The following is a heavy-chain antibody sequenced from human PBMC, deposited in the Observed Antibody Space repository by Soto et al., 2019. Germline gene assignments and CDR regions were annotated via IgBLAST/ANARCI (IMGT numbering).Heavy chain of an antibody. Sequence: SETLSLTCTVSGGSISSYYWSWIRQPPGKGLEWIGYIYYSGSTNYNPSLKSRVTISVDTSKNQFSLKLSSVTAADTAVYYCARTRPSGDYFDYWGQGTLVTVSS. V-gene: IGHV4-59*01. CDR3: ARTRPSGDYFDY. CDR1: GGSISSYY. J-gene: IGHJ4*02. D-gene: IGHD4-17*01. CDR2: IYYSGST.